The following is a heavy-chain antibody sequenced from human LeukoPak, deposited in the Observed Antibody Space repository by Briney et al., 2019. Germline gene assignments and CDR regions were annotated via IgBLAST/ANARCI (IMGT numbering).Heavy chain of an antibody. CDR2: IYHSGST. Sequence: KPSQTLSLTCTVSGYSISSGYYWGWIRQPPGKGLEWIGSIYHSGSTYYNPSLKSRVTISVDTSKNQFSLKLSSVTAADTAVYYCARQGTTGAFIIDYWGQGTLVTVSS. CDR1: GYSISSGYY. D-gene: IGHD1-7*01. J-gene: IGHJ4*02. CDR3: ARQGTTGAFIIDY. V-gene: IGHV4-38-2*02.